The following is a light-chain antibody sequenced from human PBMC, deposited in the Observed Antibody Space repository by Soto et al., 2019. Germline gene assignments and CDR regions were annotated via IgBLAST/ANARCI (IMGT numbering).Light chain of an antibody. CDR2: GAS. CDR1: QRVNSSY. J-gene: IGKJ2*01. CDR3: QQYGSSPMYT. V-gene: IGKV3-20*01. Sequence: EIGLTQAPGTLSLSPGETATLSCRASQRVNSSYLAWYQQKPGQAPRLLIHGASSRATGIPDRFSGSGSETDFTLTISRLEPEDFAVYYCQQYGSSPMYTFGQGTQLESK.